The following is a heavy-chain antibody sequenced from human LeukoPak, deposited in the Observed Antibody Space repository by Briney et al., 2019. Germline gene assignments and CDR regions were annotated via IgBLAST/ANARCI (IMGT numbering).Heavy chain of an antibody. CDR1: GGSISSYY. D-gene: IGHD2-2*01. Sequence: PSETLSLTCTVSGGSISSYYWSWIRQPPGKGLEWIGYIYYSGSTNYNPSLKSRVTMSVDTSKNQFSLKLSSVTAADTAVYYCAAGCSSTSCYAYFGMDVWGQGTTVTVSS. J-gene: IGHJ6*02. CDR2: IYYSGST. CDR3: AAGCSSTSCYAYFGMDV. V-gene: IGHV4-59*01.